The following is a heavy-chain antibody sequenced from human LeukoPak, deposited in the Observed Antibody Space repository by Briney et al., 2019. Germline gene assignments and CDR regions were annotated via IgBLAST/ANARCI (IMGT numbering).Heavy chain of an antibody. V-gene: IGHV1-18*01. Sequence: ASVKVSCKATGYTFTDYGISWVRQAPGQGLEWMGWISADSGITNYPQKLQGRVTMTTDTSTSTAYMDLRSLRSDDTAVYYCARRTSTGYFDYWGQGTLVTVSS. D-gene: IGHD1-1*01. CDR3: ARRTSTGYFDY. CDR1: GYTFTDYG. J-gene: IGHJ4*02. CDR2: ISADSGIT.